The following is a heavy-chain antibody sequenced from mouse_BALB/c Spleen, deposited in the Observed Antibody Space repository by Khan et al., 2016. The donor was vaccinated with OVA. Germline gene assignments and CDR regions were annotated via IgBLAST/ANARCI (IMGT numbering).Heavy chain of an antibody. CDR2: ISYSGNT. V-gene: IGHV3-2*02. Sequence: EVKLLESGPGLVKPSQSLSLTCTVTGYSITSDYAWNWIRQFPGNKLEWLGFISYSGNTNYNPSLKSRISVTRDTSKNQFFLQLNSVTTEDTATYYCASMSGGDFDYWGQGTTLTVSS. D-gene: IGHD4-1*01. J-gene: IGHJ2*01. CDR3: ASMSGGDFDY. CDR1: GYSITSDYA.